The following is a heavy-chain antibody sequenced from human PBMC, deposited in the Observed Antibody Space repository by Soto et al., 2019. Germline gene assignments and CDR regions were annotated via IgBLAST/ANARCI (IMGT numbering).Heavy chain of an antibody. CDR1: GFTFSSYD. D-gene: IGHD1-26*01. Sequence: GGSLRLSCAASGFTFSSYDMNWVRQAPGKGLEWVSAIGVYANTYYADSVKGRFTISRDDSRNTVHLQLNSLRVDDTAVYYCAKESKVGSPGDYFDSWGQGNLVTVSS. V-gene: IGHV3-23*01. CDR3: AKESKVGSPGDYFDS. CDR2: IGVYANT. J-gene: IGHJ4*02.